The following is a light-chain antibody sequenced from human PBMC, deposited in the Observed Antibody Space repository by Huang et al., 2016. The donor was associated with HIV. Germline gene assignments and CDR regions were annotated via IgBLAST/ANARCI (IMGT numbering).Light chain of an antibody. J-gene: IGKJ2*01. CDR2: WAS. CDR3: QQYYSPPYT. CDR1: QAVLKNSNKKNY. Sequence: DIEMTQSPDSLTVSLGARAIINCKSSQAVLKNSNKKNYLAWYQQRPGQPPKVLIYWASSRESGVRDRFSGSGSGTDFNLTISSLQPEDLAVYYCQQYYSPPYTFGQGTRLEI. V-gene: IGKV4-1*01.